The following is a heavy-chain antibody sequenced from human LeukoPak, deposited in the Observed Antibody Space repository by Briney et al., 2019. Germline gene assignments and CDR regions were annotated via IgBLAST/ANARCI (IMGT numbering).Heavy chain of an antibody. CDR1: GFTLSSYW. Sequence: GGSLRLSCAASGFTLSSYWMTWVRQAPGQGLEWVANINQDGSDKYYVDSVKGRFAISRDNAKNSLYLHMNSLRAEDTAVYYCARVDVAVPGISDYFDYWGQGTLVTVSS. CDR3: ARVDVAVPGISDYFDY. J-gene: IGHJ4*02. D-gene: IGHD1-14*01. V-gene: IGHV3-7*01. CDR2: INQDGSDK.